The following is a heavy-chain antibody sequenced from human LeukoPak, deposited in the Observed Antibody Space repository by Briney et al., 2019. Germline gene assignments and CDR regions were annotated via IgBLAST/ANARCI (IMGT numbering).Heavy chain of an antibody. CDR1: GGTFSSYT. J-gene: IGHJ4*02. CDR3: ASRGYGGNLRGFDY. Sequence: SVKVSCKASGGTFSSYTISWVRRAPGQGLEWMGRIIPILGMANYAQKFQGRVTITAVKSTSTAYMELSSLRSEDTAVYYCASRGYGGNLRGFDYWGQGTLVTVSS. V-gene: IGHV1-69*02. CDR2: IIPILGMA. D-gene: IGHD4-23*01.